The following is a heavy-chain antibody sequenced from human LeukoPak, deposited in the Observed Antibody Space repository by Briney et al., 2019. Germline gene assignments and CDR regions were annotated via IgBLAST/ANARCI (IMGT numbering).Heavy chain of an antibody. J-gene: IGHJ4*02. CDR3: AKGAIAVAGYYFDY. V-gene: IGHV3-23*01. Sequence: GGSLRLSCAASVFTFTSYAMSWVRQAPGKGLEWVSAISGSGGSTYYADSVKVRFTISRDNSKNTLYLQMNSLRAEDTAVYYCAKGAIAVAGYYFDYWGQGTLVTVSS. CDR1: VFTFTSYA. D-gene: IGHD6-19*01. CDR2: ISGSGGST.